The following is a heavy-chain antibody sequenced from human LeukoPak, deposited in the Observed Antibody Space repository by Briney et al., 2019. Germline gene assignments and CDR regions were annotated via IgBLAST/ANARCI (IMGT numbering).Heavy chain of an antibody. CDR1: GGSISSSSYY. CDR3: AVSGSPLDAFDI. V-gene: IGHV4-39*01. D-gene: IGHD1-26*01. CDR2: IYYSGST. Sequence: PLETLSLTCTVSGGSISSSSYYWGWIRQPPGKGLEWIGSIYYSGSTYYNPSLKSRVTISVDTSKNQFSLKLSSVTAADTAVYYCAVSGSPLDAFDIWGQGTMVTVSS. J-gene: IGHJ3*02.